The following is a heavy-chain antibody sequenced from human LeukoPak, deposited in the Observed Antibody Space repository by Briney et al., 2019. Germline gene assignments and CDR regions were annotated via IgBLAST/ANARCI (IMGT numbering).Heavy chain of an antibody. D-gene: IGHD3/OR15-3a*01. CDR2: IPFDGSNK. J-gene: IGHJ4*02. CDR1: GFTFSNCG. V-gene: IGHV3-30*02. CDR3: AKDDFR. Sequence: GGSLRLSCAASGFTFSNCGMHWVRQAPSKGLEWVSFIPFDGSNKYYADSVKGRFTISRDNSKNTLYLQMNSLRAEDTAVYYCAKDDFRWGQGTLVTVSS.